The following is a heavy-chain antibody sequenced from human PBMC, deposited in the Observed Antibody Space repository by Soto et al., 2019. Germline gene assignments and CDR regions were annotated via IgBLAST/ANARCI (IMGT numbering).Heavy chain of an antibody. CDR1: GGTFSSYA. CDR2: IIPIFGTA. CDR3: AEDPRNYYDGSGFSWFDP. J-gene: IGHJ5*02. Sequence: SVKVSCKASGGTFSSYAISWVRQAPGQGLEWMGGIIPIFGTANYAQKFQGRVTITADESTSTAYMELSSLRSEDTAVYYCAEDPRNYYDGSGFSWFDPWGQGTLVTVSS. V-gene: IGHV1-69*13. D-gene: IGHD3-22*01.